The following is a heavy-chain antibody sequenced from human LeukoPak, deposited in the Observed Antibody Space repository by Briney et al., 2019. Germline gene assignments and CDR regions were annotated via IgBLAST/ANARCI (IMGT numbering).Heavy chain of an antibody. Sequence: GGSLRLSCAASGFTFSSYGMNWVRQAPGKGLEWVSSISSSSSYIYYADSVKGRFTISRDNAKNSLYLQMNSLRAEDTAVYYCARDMGVVITPGDFDYWGQGTLVTVSS. CDR2: ISSSSSYI. V-gene: IGHV3-21*01. CDR3: ARDMGVVITPGDFDY. D-gene: IGHD3-3*01. J-gene: IGHJ4*02. CDR1: GFTFSSYG.